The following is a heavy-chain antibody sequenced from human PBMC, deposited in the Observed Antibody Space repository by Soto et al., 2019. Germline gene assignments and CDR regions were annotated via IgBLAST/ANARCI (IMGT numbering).Heavy chain of an antibody. CDR3: AREGDGSRWFNYFDY. J-gene: IGHJ4*02. V-gene: IGHV3-48*01. CDR1: GFTFSSYA. D-gene: IGHD6-13*01. Sequence: GGSLRLSCAASGFTFSSYATNWVRQAPGRGLEWVSYMSSGGSTIYYADSVKGRFTISRDNAKNSLYLQMNSLRAEDTAVYYCAREGDGSRWFNYFDYWGQGTQVTVSS. CDR2: MSSGGSTI.